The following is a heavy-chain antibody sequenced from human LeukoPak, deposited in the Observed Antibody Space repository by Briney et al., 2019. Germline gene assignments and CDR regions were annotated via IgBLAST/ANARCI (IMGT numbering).Heavy chain of an antibody. CDR2: ISGSGGST. J-gene: IGHJ5*02. CDR1: GFTFSSYA. V-gene: IGHV3-23*01. CDR3: AKDLDFWSGSPYWFDP. Sequence: GGSLRLSCAASGFTFSSYAMSWVRQAPGKGLEWVSAISGSGGSTYYADSVKGRFTISRDNSKNTLYLQMNSLRAEDTAVYYCAKDLDFWSGSPYWFDPWGQGTLVTVSS. D-gene: IGHD3-3*01.